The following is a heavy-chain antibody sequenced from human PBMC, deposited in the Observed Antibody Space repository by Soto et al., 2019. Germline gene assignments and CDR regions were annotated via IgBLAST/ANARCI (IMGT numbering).Heavy chain of an antibody. CDR3: ARGKGATAMVSPFFSMDV. D-gene: IGHD5-18*01. CDR2: IIPIFGTA. V-gene: IGHV1-69*01. Sequence: QVQLVQSGAEVKKPGSSVKFSCKASVGTFSSYAISWVRQAPGQGLEWMGGIIPIFGTANYAQKFQGRVTITADESTSTAYMELSSLRSEDTAVYYCARGKGATAMVSPFFSMDVWGQGTTVTVSS. CDR1: VGTFSSYA. J-gene: IGHJ6*02.